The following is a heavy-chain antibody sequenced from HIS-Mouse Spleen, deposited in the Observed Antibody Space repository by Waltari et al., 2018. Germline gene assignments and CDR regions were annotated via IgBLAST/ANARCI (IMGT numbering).Heavy chain of an antibody. J-gene: IGHJ3*02. CDR2: IIPILGIA. Sequence: QVQLVQSGAEVKKPGSSVKVSCKASGGTFSSYATSWVRRAPGQGLEWMGRIIPILGIANYAQKFQGRVTITADKSTSTAYMELSSLRSEDTAVYYCARDRIAARPDAFDIWGQGTMVTVSS. CDR3: ARDRIAARPDAFDI. D-gene: IGHD6-6*01. V-gene: IGHV1-69*04. CDR1: GGTFSSYA.